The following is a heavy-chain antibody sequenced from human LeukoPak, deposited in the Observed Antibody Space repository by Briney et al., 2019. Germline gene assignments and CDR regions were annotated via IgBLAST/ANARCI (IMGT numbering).Heavy chain of an antibody. Sequence: SETLSLTCTVSGGSISSSSYYWGWIRQPPGKGLEWIGSIYYSGSTYYNPSLKSRVTISVDTSKNQFSLKLSSVTAADTAVYYCARGGYSSGWSYFDYWGQGTLVTVSS. J-gene: IGHJ4*02. CDR1: GGSISSSSYY. D-gene: IGHD6-19*01. CDR3: ARGGYSSGWSYFDY. V-gene: IGHV4-39*07. CDR2: IYYSGST.